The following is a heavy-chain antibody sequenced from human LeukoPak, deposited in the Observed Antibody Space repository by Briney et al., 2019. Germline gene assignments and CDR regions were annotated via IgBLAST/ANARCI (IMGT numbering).Heavy chain of an antibody. J-gene: IGHJ4*02. CDR2: ISYDGSNK. CDR1: GFTFSSYA. D-gene: IGHD6-13*01. CDR3: ARGLAAAQ. Sequence: GGSLRLSCAASGFTFSSYAMHWVRQAPGKGLEWVAVISYDGSNKYYADSVKGRFTISRDNSKNTLYLQMNSLRAEVTAVYYCARGLAAAQWGQGTLVTVSS. V-gene: IGHV3-30*04.